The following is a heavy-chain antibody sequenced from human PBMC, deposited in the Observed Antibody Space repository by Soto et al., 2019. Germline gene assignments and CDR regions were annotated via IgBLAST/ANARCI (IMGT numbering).Heavy chain of an antibody. Sequence: QVQLQESGPGLVKPSETLSLTCTVSGGSISSYYWSWIRQPPGKGLEWIGYIYYSGSTNYNPSLKSRVTXXVXTXXNQFSLKMSSVTAADTAVYYCARQTYGGNSDAFDIWGQGTMVTVSS. CDR3: ARQTYGGNSDAFDI. CDR1: GGSISSYY. CDR2: IYYSGST. V-gene: IGHV4-59*08. J-gene: IGHJ3*02. D-gene: IGHD4-17*01.